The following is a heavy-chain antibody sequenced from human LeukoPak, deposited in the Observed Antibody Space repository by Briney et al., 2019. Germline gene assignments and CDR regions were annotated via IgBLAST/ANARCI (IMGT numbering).Heavy chain of an antibody. Sequence: PGRSLRLSCAVSGFTFSSYGMHWVRQAPGKGLEWVAVISYDGSNKYYADSVKGRFTISRDNAKNSLYLQMNSLRSEDTAVYYCARGAYCGGDCPDYWGQGTLVTVSS. CDR2: ISYDGSNK. J-gene: IGHJ4*02. D-gene: IGHD2-21*02. V-gene: IGHV3-30*03. CDR1: GFTFSSYG. CDR3: ARGAYCGGDCPDY.